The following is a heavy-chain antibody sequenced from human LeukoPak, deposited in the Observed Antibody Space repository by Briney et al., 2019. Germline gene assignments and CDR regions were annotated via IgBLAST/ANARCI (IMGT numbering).Heavy chain of an antibody. CDR2: IYSDGST. Sequence: WGSLRLSCAASGFTVSSNYMTWVRQAPGKGLEWVPVIYSDGSTYYADSVKGRFTISRDNSKNTLFLQMNSLRAEDTAVYYCARSGDFRGQGTLVTVSS. CDR1: GFTVSSNY. D-gene: IGHD2/OR15-2a*01. CDR3: ARSGDF. J-gene: IGHJ4*02. V-gene: IGHV3-53*01.